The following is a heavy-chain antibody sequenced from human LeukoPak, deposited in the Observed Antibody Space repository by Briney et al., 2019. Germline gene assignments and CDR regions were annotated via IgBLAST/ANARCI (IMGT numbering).Heavy chain of an antibody. V-gene: IGHV3-53*01. Sequence: GGSLRLSCAASGFTVSSNYMSWVRQAPGKGLEWVSVIYSGGSTYYADSVKGRFTISRDNSKNTLYLQMNSLRAEDTAVYYCASCRDGYNCDYYYCMDVWGKGTTVTISS. CDR1: GFTVSSNY. CDR2: IYSGGST. J-gene: IGHJ6*03. CDR3: ASCRDGYNCDYYYCMDV. D-gene: IGHD5-24*01.